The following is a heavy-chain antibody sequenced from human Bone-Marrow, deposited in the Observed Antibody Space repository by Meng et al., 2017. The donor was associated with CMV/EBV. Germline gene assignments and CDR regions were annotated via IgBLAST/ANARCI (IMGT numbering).Heavy chain of an antibody. J-gene: IGHJ6*02. D-gene: IGHD3-3*01. CDR3: ARDETGYDFWSGYYMRYYYGMDV. V-gene: IGHV3-30*03. CDR1: GFSFSRHS. CDR2: ISYDGSNK. Sequence: GESLKISCAVSGFSFSRHSMNWVRQAPGKGLEWVAVISYDGSNKYYADSVKGRFTISRDNSKNTLYLQMNSLRAEDTAVYYCARDETGYDFWSGYYMRYYYGMDVWGQGTTVTVSS.